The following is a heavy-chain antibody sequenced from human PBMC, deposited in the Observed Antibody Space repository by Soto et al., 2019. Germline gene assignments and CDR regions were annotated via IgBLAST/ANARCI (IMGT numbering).Heavy chain of an antibody. CDR3: ARDWGYCSSSSCREPAFDV. D-gene: IGHD2-15*01. Sequence: SLTCAVSGGSINSGGFSWNWIRQPPGKGLEWIGYVYHSGSSYYNPSLKGRVTISLDRSKNQFSLTLNSVTAADTAVYYCARDWGYCSSSSCREPAFDVWGQGTVVTVSS. CDR1: GGSINSGGFS. V-gene: IGHV4-30-2*01. J-gene: IGHJ3*01. CDR2: VYHSGSS.